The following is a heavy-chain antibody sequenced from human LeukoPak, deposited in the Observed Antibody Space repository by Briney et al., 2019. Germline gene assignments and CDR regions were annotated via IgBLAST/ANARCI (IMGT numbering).Heavy chain of an antibody. V-gene: IGHV3-53*01. D-gene: IGHD3-22*01. CDR2: IYSGGNT. CDR3: AKDLHDSSGYYRNWFDP. J-gene: IGHJ5*02. Sequence: GGSLRLSCTVSGFTVSSNSMSWVRQAPGKGLEWVSFIYSGGNTHYSDSVKGRFTISRDNSKNTLYLQMNSLRAEDTAVYYCAKDLHDSSGYYRNWFDPWGQGTLVTVSS. CDR1: GFTVSSNS.